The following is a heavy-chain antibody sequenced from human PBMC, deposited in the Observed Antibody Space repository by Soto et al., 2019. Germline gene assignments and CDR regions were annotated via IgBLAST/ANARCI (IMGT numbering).Heavy chain of an antibody. CDR1: GFTFRSYA. Sequence: LRLSCAASGFTFRSYAMSWARQAPGKGLEWVSSLLRSGSSTYYADSVKGRFTISSDISANSLYLQMDSLRAEDTAVYYCAKDAVSGDGVWLLDSWGQGTVVTVSS. D-gene: IGHD2-21*01. J-gene: IGHJ5*02. CDR3: AKDAVSGDGVWLLDS. CDR2: LLRSGSST. V-gene: IGHV3-23*01.